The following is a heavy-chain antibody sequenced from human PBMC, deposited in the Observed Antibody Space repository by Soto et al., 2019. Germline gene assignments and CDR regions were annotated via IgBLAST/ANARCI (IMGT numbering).Heavy chain of an antibody. CDR1: GFTFSNAW. CDR3: TTDSGNSSFGEVYGMDV. Sequence: GGSLRLSCAASGFTFSNAWMNWVRQAPGKGLEWVGRIKSKTDGGTTDYAAPVKGRFTISRDDSKNTLYLQMNSLKTEDTAVYYCTTDSGNSSFGEVYGMDVWGQGTTVTVSS. V-gene: IGHV3-15*07. D-gene: IGHD3-10*01. J-gene: IGHJ6*02. CDR2: IKSKTDGGTT.